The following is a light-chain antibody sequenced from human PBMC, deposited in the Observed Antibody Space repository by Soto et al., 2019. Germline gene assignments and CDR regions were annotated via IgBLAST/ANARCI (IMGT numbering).Light chain of an antibody. CDR2: GAS. CDR1: QNIADF. Sequence: DIQMTQSPSSLSASVGDTVTITCRASQNIADFLTWYQQKPGKAPSLLIYGASSLQSAVPSRFTGSGSGTDFSLTISSLQPEDFATYYCQQTYNTPRTFGQGTRVDIK. V-gene: IGKV1-39*01. CDR3: QQTYNTPRT. J-gene: IGKJ1*01.